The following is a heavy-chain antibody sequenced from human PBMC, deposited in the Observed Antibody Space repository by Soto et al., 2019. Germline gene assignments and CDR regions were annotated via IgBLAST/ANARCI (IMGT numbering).Heavy chain of an antibody. D-gene: IGHD3-16*01. CDR3: ARPEIHLSWGNGPDY. J-gene: IGHJ4*02. Sequence: TGGSLRLSCAASGFSFSIYAMNWVRQAPGRGLEWVSAISGSGGSTYYADSVKGRFTIFRDNSKTTLYLQMNSLRADDTAVYYCARPEIHLSWGNGPDYWGQGTLVTVSS. CDR1: GFSFSIYA. CDR2: ISGSGGST. V-gene: IGHV3-23*01.